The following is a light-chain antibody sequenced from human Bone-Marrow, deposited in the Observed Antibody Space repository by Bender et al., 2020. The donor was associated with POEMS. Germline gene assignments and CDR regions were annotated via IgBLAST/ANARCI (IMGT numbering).Light chain of an antibody. CDR2: DVS. V-gene: IGLV2-23*02. CDR3: SSYVGSNKWI. Sequence: QSVLTQPASVSGSPGQSISISCAGTSSDIGTYNVVSWYQQHPGQAPKLMIYDVSKWPSGVSNRFSGSKSGNTASLTVSGLQPEDEADYYCSSYVGSNKWIFGGGTSLTVL. CDR1: SSDIGTYNV. J-gene: IGLJ2*01.